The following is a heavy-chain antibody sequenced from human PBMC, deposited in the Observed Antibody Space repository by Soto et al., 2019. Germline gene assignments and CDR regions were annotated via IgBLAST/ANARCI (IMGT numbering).Heavy chain of an antibody. CDR1: VYTFTSYA. CDR2: INAGNGNT. CDR3: ARFRRAAAGTGFDY. Sequence: ASVTVSCKASVYTFTSYAMHWVRQAPGQRLEWMGWINAGNGNTKYSQKFQGRVTISRDTSASTAYMELSSLRSEDTAVYYCARFRRAAAGTGFDYWGQGTLVTVSS. V-gene: IGHV1-3*01. J-gene: IGHJ4*02. D-gene: IGHD6-13*01.